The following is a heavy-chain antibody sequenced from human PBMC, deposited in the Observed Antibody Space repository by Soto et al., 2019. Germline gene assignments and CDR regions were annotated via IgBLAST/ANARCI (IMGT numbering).Heavy chain of an antibody. CDR3: AKDMGAGDPTGYFDY. CDR1: GFTFDDYA. J-gene: IGHJ4*02. V-gene: IGHV3-9*01. Sequence: SLRLSCAASGFTFDDYAMHWVRQAPGKGLEWVSGISWNSGSIGYADSVKGRFTISRDNAKNSLYLQMNSLRAEDTALYYCAKDMGAGDPTGYFDYWGQGTLVTVSS. D-gene: IGHD1-26*01. CDR2: ISWNSGSI.